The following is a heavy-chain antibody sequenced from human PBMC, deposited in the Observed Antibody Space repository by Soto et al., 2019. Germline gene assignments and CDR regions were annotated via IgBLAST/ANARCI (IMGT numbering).Heavy chain of an antibody. Sequence: QVQLQQWGAGLLKPSETLSLTCAVYGGSFSGYYWSWIRQPPGKGLEWIGEINHSGSTNYNPSLNSRVTISVDTSKNQFSLKLSSVTAADTAVYYCARVGGEAAFDIWGQGTMVTVSS. CDR3: ARVGGEAAFDI. D-gene: IGHD2-15*01. V-gene: IGHV4-34*01. CDR1: GGSFSGYY. CDR2: INHSGST. J-gene: IGHJ3*02.